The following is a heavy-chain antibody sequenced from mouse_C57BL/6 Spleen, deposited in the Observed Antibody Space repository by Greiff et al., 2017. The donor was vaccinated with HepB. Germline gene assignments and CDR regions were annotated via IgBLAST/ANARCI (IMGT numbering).Heavy chain of an antibody. V-gene: IGHV3-6*01. CDR1: GYSITSGYY. D-gene: IGHD1-1*01. CDR2: LSYDGSN. J-gene: IGHJ2*01. Sequence: EVQLQQSGPGLVKPSQSLSLNCSVTGYSITSGYYWNWIRQFPGNKLEWMGYLSYDGSNNYNPSLKNRISITRDTSKNQFFLKLNSVTTEDTATYYCAREGADYCGSSYVFDYWGQGTTLTVSS. CDR3: AREGADYCGSSYVFDY.